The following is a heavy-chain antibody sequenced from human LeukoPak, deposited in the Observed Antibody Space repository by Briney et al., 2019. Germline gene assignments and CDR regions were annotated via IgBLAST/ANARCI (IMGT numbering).Heavy chain of an antibody. CDR1: GGTFSSYA. CDR2: INPRDDST. D-gene: IGHD6-13*01. CDR3: AREIAPAGKTFDY. J-gene: IGHJ4*02. Sequence: ASVKVSCKASGGTFSSYAISWVRQAPGQGLEWLGLINPRDDSTDYPQKLRGRVTVTRDTSTNTVYMQLSGLRSEDTAMYFCAREIAPAGKTFDYWGQGALVTVSS. V-gene: IGHV1-46*01.